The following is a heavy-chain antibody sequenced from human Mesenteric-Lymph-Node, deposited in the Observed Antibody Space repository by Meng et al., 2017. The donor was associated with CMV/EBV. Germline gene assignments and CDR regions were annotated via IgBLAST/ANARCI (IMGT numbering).Heavy chain of an antibody. Sequence: GESLKISCVVSGFNFNSYSMNWVRQAPGKGLEWVSYISSSSSTKHYGDSVKGRFTISRDNAKNSLYLQMNSLRAEDTAVYYCARDGSSRGAYYFDYWGQGTLVTVSS. CDR3: ARDGSSRGAYYFDY. D-gene: IGHD6-6*01. CDR2: ISSSSSTK. V-gene: IGHV3-48*04. CDR1: GFNFNSYS. J-gene: IGHJ4*02.